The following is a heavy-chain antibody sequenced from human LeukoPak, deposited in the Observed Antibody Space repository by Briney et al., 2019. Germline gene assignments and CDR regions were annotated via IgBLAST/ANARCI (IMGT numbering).Heavy chain of an antibody. V-gene: IGHV1-2*06. CDR3: ARDCEFCDLLFYQSV. D-gene: IGHD3-16*01. J-gene: IGHJ6*04. CDR1: GYAFTGYY. CDR2: NNPNSGDT. Sequence: ASVKVSCKTSGYAFTGYYINWVRQAPGQGLEWMGRNNPNSGDTNFAQKFQGRVTMTRDKSISTAYMGLTRLSSDDRAVYYCARDCEFCDLLFYQSVWGKGTTVTVSS.